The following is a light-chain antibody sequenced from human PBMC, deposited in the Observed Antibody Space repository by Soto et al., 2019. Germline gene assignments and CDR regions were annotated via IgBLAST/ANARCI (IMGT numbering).Light chain of an antibody. CDR3: QQSYRTPLT. Sequence: DIQMTQSPSSLSASVGDRVTITCRASQTINTYLNLYQQKPGKAPKLLIHAASSLQSGVPSRFSGSGSGTDFTLTISSLQPEDFATYYCQQSYRTPLTFGPGTKVDIK. CDR2: AAS. J-gene: IGKJ3*01. V-gene: IGKV1-39*01. CDR1: QTINTY.